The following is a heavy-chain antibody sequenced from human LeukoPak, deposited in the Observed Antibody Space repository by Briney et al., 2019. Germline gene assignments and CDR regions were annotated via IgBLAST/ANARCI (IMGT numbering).Heavy chain of an antibody. CDR1: GYTFTGYY. Sequence: ASVKVSCKASGYTFTGYYMHWVRQAPGQGLEWMGWINPNSGGTNYAQKFQGRVTMTRDTSISTAYMELSRLRSDDTAVYYCARESCGGDCYDFGYWGQGTLVTVSS. CDR2: INPNSGGT. J-gene: IGHJ4*02. D-gene: IGHD2-21*02. V-gene: IGHV1-2*02. CDR3: ARESCGGDCYDFGY.